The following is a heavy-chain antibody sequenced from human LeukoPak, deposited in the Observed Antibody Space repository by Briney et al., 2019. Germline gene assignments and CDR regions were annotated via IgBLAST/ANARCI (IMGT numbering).Heavy chain of an antibody. CDR2: ISSNGGST. V-gene: IGHV3-64D*09. CDR1: GFTFSSYA. Sequence: GGSLRLSCSASGFTFSSYAMHWVRQAPGKGLEYVSAISSNGGSTYYADSVKGRFTISRDNSKNTPYLQMSSLRAEDTAVYYCVKTSIAARLGYFDYWGQGTLVTVSS. CDR3: VKTSIAARLGYFDY. D-gene: IGHD6-6*01. J-gene: IGHJ4*02.